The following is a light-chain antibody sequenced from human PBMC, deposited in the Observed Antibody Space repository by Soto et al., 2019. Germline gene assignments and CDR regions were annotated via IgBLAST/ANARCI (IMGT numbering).Light chain of an antibody. CDR3: QQYGYSSWT. CDR1: QTVSRSA. Sequence: EIVLTQSPGTLSLSPWERATLSCRASQTVSRSALAWYQQKPGQAPRLLIYGASNRATGIPDRFSGSGSGTDFTLTISRLEPGDFAVYYCQQYGYSSWTFGQGTKVDIK. J-gene: IGKJ1*01. V-gene: IGKV3-20*01. CDR2: GAS.